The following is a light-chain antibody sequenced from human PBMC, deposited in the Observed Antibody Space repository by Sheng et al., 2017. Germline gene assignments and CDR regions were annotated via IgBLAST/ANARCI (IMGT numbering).Light chain of an antibody. CDR3: AAWDDSLSGYV. CDR1: NSNVGNDN. V-gene: IGLV1-47*02. CDR2: NDV. J-gene: IGLJ1*01. Sequence: QPVLTQPPSASGTPGQRVTISCSGSNSNVGNDNVYWYRQLPGTAPKLLIXNDVQRPSGVPDRFSGSKSGTSASLAISGLRSEDEADYYCAAWDDSLSGYVFGTGTKVTVL.